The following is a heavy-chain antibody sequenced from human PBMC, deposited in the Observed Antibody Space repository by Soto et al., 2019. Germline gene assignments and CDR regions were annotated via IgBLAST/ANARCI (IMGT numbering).Heavy chain of an antibody. Sequence: SQTLSLTCAISGDSVSSNSAAWNWIRRSPSRGLEWLGRTYYRSKWYNDYAVSVKSRITINPDTSKNQFSLQLNSVTPEDTAVYYCARLGYCSSTSCSGGGMDVWGQGTTVTVS. CDR1: GDSVSSNSAA. V-gene: IGHV6-1*01. CDR2: TYYRSKWYN. J-gene: IGHJ6*02. D-gene: IGHD2-2*01. CDR3: ARLGYCSSTSCSGGGMDV.